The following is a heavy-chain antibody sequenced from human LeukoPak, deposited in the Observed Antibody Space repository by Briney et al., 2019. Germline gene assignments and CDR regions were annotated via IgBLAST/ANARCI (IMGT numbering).Heavy chain of an antibody. D-gene: IGHD6-25*01. V-gene: IGHV1-18*01. CDR1: GYTFNTYG. J-gene: IGHJ4*02. Sequence: GASVKVSCKASGYTFNTYGISWVRQAPGQGLVWMGWISTYNGDTNYVQNLQGRVTMTTDTSTSTAYMELMSLRSDDTAVYYCLRDAQRPRLTPDYWGQGTLVTVSS. CDR2: ISTYNGDT. CDR3: LRDAQRPRLTPDY.